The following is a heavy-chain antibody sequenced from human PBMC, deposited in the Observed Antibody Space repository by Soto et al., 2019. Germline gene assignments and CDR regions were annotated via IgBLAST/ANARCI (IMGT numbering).Heavy chain of an antibody. D-gene: IGHD5-18*01. CDR3: AKDITATETAPDY. J-gene: IGHJ4*02. CDR1: GFSFNDYA. Sequence: VHLVEAGGGWVQPGRSLRLACAASGFSFNDYAMHWVRQAPGKGLEWVSGISWNSDSMAYADSVKGRFTISRDNAKHSVYLEMSSLRIEDTALYYCAKDITATETAPDYWGQGTLVTVSS. V-gene: IGHV3-9*01. CDR2: ISWNSDSM.